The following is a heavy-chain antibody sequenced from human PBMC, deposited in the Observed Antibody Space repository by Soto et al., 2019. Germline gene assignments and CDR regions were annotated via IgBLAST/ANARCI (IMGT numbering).Heavy chain of an antibody. V-gene: IGHV3-15*01. CDR1: GFTFSDAW. CDR3: AKTAAYTYGFTFHY. J-gene: IGHJ4*02. Sequence: GGSLRLSCAASGFTFSDAWMNWVRQAPGKGLEWVGRIKSNGDGGTTDYAAPVKVRFTISRDNSRNTIYMQMNDLTTEDTAVYFCAKTAAYTYGFTFHYWGPGTLVTVSS. CDR2: IKSNGDGGTT. D-gene: IGHD5-18*01.